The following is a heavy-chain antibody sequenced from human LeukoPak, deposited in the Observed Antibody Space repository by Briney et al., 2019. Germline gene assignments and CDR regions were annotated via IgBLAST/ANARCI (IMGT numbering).Heavy chain of an antibody. V-gene: IGHV3-23*01. J-gene: IGHJ4*02. CDR3: ASTGYGVRDY. CDR2: ISDSGDST. Sequence: GGSLRLSCAASGFTFSSHVMSWVRQAPGKGLEWVSGISDSGDSTSYADSVKGRLTISRDNSKSTLYLQMNSLRAEDTAVYYCASTGYGVRDYWGQGTLVTVFS. CDR1: GFTFSSHV. D-gene: IGHD4-17*01.